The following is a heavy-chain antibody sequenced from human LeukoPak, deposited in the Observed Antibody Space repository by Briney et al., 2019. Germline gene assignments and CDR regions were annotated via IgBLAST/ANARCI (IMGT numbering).Heavy chain of an antibody. CDR2: ISGSGGST. Sequence: QPGGSLRLSCAASGFTFSSYAMSWVRQAPGKGLEWVSAISGSGGSTYYADSVKGRFTISRDNSKNTLYLQMNSLRAEDTAVYYCAKGQLWDYYYPGEEYFQHWGQGTLVTVSS. D-gene: IGHD3-16*01. CDR1: GFTFSSYA. V-gene: IGHV3-23*01. CDR3: AKGQLWDYYYPGEEYFQH. J-gene: IGHJ1*01.